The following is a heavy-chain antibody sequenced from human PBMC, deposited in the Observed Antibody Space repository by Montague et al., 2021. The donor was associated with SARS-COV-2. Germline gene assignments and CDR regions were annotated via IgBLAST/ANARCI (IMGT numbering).Heavy chain of an antibody. CDR1: GGSFSDYK. CDR3: TRGALGY. CDR2: ISHSGSA. Sequence: SETLSLTCAVYGGSFSDYKWTWIRQSPRKGLERLGQISHSGSANYKPSLKSRVTISVDTAKNQFALKLTSVSVADTAVYYCTRGALGYWGQGTLVTVSS. V-gene: IGHV4-34*01. J-gene: IGHJ4*02.